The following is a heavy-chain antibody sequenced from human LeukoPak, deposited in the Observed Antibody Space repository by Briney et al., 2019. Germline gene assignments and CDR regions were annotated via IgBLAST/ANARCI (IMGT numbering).Heavy chain of an antibody. CDR2: INPNSGGT. J-gene: IGHJ4*02. D-gene: IGHD5-24*01. CDR3: ARVPGGYNYQFDY. Sequence: ASVKVSCKASGYTFTGYYMHWVRQAPGQGLEWMGWINPNSGGTNYAQKFQGRVTMTRDTSISTAYMELRRLTSDDSAVYYCARVPGGYNYQFDYWGQGTLVTVSS. V-gene: IGHV1-2*02. CDR1: GYTFTGYY.